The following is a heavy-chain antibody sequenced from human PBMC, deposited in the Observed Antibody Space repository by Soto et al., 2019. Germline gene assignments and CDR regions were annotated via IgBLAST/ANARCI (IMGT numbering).Heavy chain of an antibody. Sequence: QVQLQESGPGLGKPSETLSLTCTVSGGSISNYYWSWIRQPPGKGLERIGYIYYSGSTNYNPSLKSRVTISVDTSKTQFSLQLSSVTAADTAVYYCARDKVDIGVSGTHYYYGMDVWGQGTTVTVSS. CDR3: ARDKVDIGVSGTHYYYGMDV. D-gene: IGHD6-19*01. V-gene: IGHV4-59*01. J-gene: IGHJ6*02. CDR1: GGSISNYY. CDR2: IYYSGST.